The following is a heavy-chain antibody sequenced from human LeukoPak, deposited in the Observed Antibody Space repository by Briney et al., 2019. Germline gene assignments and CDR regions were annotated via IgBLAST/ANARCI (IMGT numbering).Heavy chain of an antibody. V-gene: IGHV3-23*01. D-gene: IGHD5-18*01. Sequence: GGSLRLSCAASGFTFSSYAMSWVRQAPGKVLEWVSAISGSGGSTYYADSVKGRFTISRDNSKNTLYLQMNSLRAEDTAVYYCAKYSVQLWDNFDYWGQGTLVTVSS. J-gene: IGHJ4*02. CDR1: GFTFSSYA. CDR2: ISGSGGST. CDR3: AKYSVQLWDNFDY.